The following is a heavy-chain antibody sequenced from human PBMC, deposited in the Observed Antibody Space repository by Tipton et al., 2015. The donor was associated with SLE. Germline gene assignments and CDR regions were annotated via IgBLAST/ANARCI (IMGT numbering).Heavy chain of an antibody. J-gene: IGHJ4*02. CDR1: GFTFNKHD. CDR2: IRYDGSNK. V-gene: IGHV3-30*02. Sequence: SLRLSCAASGFTFNKHDIHWIRQAPGKGLEWVAFIRYDGSNKYYADSLQGRFTISRDNSKNTVGLQMRSLRVDDTAVYYCARTTLSGWFSFDYWGQGVLVTVSS. D-gene: IGHD6-19*01. CDR3: ARTTLSGWFSFDY.